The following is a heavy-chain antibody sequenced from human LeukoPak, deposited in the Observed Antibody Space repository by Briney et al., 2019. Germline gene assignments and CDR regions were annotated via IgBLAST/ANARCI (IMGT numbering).Heavy chain of an antibody. D-gene: IGHD3-10*01. J-gene: IGHJ4*02. CDR1: GFTFSSYA. CDR3: AKVAGSGGYFPEY. Sequence: GGSLRLSCVASGFTFSSYAMSWVRQAPGKGLEWVSAISGSGGSTYYADSVKGRCTISRDNSKSTVSLQMSALRAEDTAIYYCAKVAGSGGYFPEYWGQGSLVTVSS. CDR2: ISGSGGST. V-gene: IGHV3-23*01.